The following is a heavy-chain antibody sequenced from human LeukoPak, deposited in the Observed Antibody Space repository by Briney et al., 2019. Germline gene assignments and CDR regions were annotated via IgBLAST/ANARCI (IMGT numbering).Heavy chain of an antibody. D-gene: IGHD6-19*01. CDR1: GGSISSYY. CDR2: IYYSGST. V-gene: IGHV4-59*01. Sequence: PSETLSLTCTVSGGSISSYYWSWIRQPPGKGLEWIGYIYYSGSTNYNPSLKSRVTISVDTSKNQFSLKLSSVTAADTAVYYYARVQESGWVDYWGQGTLVTVSS. J-gene: IGHJ4*02. CDR3: ARVQESGWVDY.